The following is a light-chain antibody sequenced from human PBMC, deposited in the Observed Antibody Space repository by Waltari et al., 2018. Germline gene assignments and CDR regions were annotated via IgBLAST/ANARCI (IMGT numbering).Light chain of an antibody. Sequence: DIQMTQSPSSLSASVGDRVTITCQASQDISIYLNWYQQKPGKAPKLLLFDSSNLETGVPSRFSGSGSGSDFTFTISSLQPEDFATYYCQQRDNLPLTFGGGT. CDR1: QDISIY. J-gene: IGKJ4*01. CDR2: DSS. CDR3: QQRDNLPLT. V-gene: IGKV1-33*01.